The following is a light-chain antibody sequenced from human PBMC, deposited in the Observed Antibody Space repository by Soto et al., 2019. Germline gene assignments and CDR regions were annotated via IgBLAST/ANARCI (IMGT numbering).Light chain of an antibody. J-gene: IGKJ1*01. Sequence: EIVLTQSPGTLSLSPGERATLSCRASQSVSSCSLAWYQKKLGQAPRLLIYGASSRATGIPDRFRGSGSGTDFTLTISRLEPEDFAVYYCQQYGGSPGTFGQGTKVEV. V-gene: IGKV3-20*01. CDR1: QSVSSCS. CDR3: QQYGGSPGT. CDR2: GAS.